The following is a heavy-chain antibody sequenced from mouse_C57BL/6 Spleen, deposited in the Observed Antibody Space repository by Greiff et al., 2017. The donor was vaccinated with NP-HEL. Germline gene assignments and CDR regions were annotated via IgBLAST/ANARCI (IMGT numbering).Heavy chain of an antibody. CDR2: IHPNSGST. D-gene: IGHD1-1*01. J-gene: IGHJ1*03. CDR1: GYTFTSYW. V-gene: IGHV1-64*01. CDR3: ATPITAVVARYVEV. Sequence: QVQLQQPGAELVKPGASVKLSCKASGYTFTSYWMHWVKQRPGQGLEWIGMIHPNSGSTNYNEKFKSKATLTVDKSSSTAYMQRSSLTAEDSAVYYCATPITAVVARYVEVWGTGTTVTVSS.